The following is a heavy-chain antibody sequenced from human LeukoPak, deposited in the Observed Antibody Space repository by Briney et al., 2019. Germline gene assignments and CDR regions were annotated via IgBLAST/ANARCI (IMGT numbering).Heavy chain of an antibody. J-gene: IGHJ4*02. D-gene: IGHD3-22*01. CDR1: GFTFSSYE. Sequence: GGSLRLSCAASGFTFSSYEMNWVRQAPGKGLEWVSYISSSGSTIYYADSVKGRFTISRDNAKNSLYLQMNSLRAEDTAVYYRARGPTYYYDSSGYYLNYWGQGTLVTVSS. V-gene: IGHV3-48*03. CDR3: ARGPTYYYDSSGYYLNY. CDR2: ISSSGSTI.